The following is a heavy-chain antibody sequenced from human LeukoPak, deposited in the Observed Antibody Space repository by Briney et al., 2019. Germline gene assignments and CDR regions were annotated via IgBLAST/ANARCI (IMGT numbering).Heavy chain of an antibody. CDR3: ARGGSYFPALFDY. D-gene: IGHD1-26*01. J-gene: IGHJ4*02. V-gene: IGHV1-69*13. Sequence: SVKVSCKASGGTFSSYAISWVRQAPGQGLEWMGGIIPIFGTANYAQKFQGRVTITADESTSTAYMELSSLRSEDTAVYYCARGGSYFPALFDYSGQGTLVTVSS. CDR2: IIPIFGTA. CDR1: GGTFSSYA.